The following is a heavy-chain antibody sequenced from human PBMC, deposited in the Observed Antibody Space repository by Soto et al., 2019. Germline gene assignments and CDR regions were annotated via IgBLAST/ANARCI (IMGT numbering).Heavy chain of an antibody. CDR3: AKDPVVVVAATKYYFDY. CDR2: ISGSGGST. J-gene: IGHJ4*02. CDR1: GFTFSSYA. Sequence: GGSLRLSYAASGFTFSSYAMSWVRQAPGKGLEWVSVISGSGGSTYYADSVKGRFTISRDNSKNTLYLQMNSLRAEDTAVYYCAKDPVVVVAATKYYFDYWGQGTLVTVSS. V-gene: IGHV3-23*01. D-gene: IGHD2-15*01.